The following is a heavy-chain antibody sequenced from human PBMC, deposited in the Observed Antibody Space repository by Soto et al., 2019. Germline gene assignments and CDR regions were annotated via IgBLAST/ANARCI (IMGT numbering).Heavy chain of an antibody. V-gene: IGHV4-39*01. Sequence: SETLSLTCTVSGGSLSSSSYYWGWIRQPPGKGLEWIGSIYYSGSTYYNPSLKSRVTISVDTSNNQFSLKLSSVTAADTAVYYCARLGASSSTFWFDPWGQGTLVTVSS. J-gene: IGHJ5*02. D-gene: IGHD6-13*01. CDR1: GGSLSSSSYY. CDR2: IYYSGST. CDR3: ARLGASSSTFWFDP.